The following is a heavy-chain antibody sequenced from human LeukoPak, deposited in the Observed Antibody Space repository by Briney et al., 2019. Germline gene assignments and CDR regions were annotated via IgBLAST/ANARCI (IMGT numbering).Heavy chain of an antibody. J-gene: IGHJ4*02. Sequence: SETLSLTCAVYGGSFSGYYWSWIRQPPGRGLEWIGSLYYSGSTYYNPSLKSRVTISVDTSKNHFSLKLNSVTAADTAVYYCARESPKQAKYYFDYWGQGTLVTVSS. V-gene: IGHV4-34*01. CDR3: ARESPKQAKYYFDY. CDR2: LYYSGST. CDR1: GGSFSGYY.